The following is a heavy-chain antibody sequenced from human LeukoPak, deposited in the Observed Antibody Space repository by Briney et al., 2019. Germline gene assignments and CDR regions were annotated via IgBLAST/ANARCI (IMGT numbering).Heavy chain of an antibody. V-gene: IGHV4-31*03. J-gene: IGHJ4*02. D-gene: IGHD3-10*01. Sequence: SQTLSLTCTVSGGSISSGGYYWSWIRQHPGKGLEWIGYIYYSGSTYYNPSLKSRVTISVDTSKNQFSLKLSSVTAADTAVYYCARTYGSGSYYLDYWGQGTLVTVSS. CDR3: ARTYGSGSYYLDY. CDR1: GGSISSGGYY. CDR2: IYYSGST.